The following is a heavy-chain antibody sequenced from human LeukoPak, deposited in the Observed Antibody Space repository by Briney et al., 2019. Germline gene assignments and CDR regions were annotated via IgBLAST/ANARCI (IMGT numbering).Heavy chain of an antibody. Sequence: GESLKISCKGSGYSFTSYWIGWVRQMPGKGLEWMGIIYPGDSDTRYSPAFQGQVTISADKSISTAYLQWSRLKASDTAMYYCARIGIAVAGTWGFAYSGQRTLVTVSS. V-gene: IGHV5-51*01. J-gene: IGHJ4*02. CDR1: GYSFTSYW. CDR3: ARIGIAVAGTWGFAY. D-gene: IGHD6-19*01. CDR2: IYPGDSDT.